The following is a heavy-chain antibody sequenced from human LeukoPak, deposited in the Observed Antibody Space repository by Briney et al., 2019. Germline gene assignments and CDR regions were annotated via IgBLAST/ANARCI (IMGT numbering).Heavy chain of an antibody. J-gene: IGHJ4*02. CDR2: ISSSSSTI. D-gene: IGHD5-24*01. CDR1: GFTFSSYE. CDR3: ARGGDGYTFDY. Sequence: GGSLSLSCVVSGFTFSSYEMNWVRQAPGEGLEWVSYISSSSSTIYYADSVKGRFTISRDNAENSLYLQMNSLRAEDTAVYYCARGGDGYTFDYWGQGTLVTVSS. V-gene: IGHV3-48*03.